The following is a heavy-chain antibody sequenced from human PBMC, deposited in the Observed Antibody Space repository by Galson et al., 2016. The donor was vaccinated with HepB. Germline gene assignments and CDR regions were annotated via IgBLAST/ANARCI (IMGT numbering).Heavy chain of an antibody. V-gene: IGHV3-33*01. CDR2: IRSHGSDK. J-gene: IGHJ6*02. CDR1: GFFFSAYD. CDR3: SSDHPKGVGESVTYSYAMDV. Sequence: SLRLSCAASGFFFSAYDMHWVRQAPGKGLEWVALIRSHGSDKHYGDPVKGRFTISRDNSKNTVYLQMNSLRAEDSAVYYCSSDHPKGVGESVTYSYAMDVWGQGTTVTVSS. D-gene: IGHD2/OR15-2a*01.